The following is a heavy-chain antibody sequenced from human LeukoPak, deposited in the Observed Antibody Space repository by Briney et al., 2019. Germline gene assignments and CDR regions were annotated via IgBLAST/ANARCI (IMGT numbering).Heavy chain of an antibody. Sequence: GGSLRLSCTASGFTFSDYYMSWIRQAPGKGLEWVSYISSSSGSYTNYADSVKGRFTISRDNAKNSLYLHMNSLRAEDTAVYYRATSSYYGSGSDYWGQGTLVTVSS. D-gene: IGHD3-10*01. J-gene: IGHJ4*02. CDR1: GFTFSDYY. V-gene: IGHV3-11*06. CDR2: ISSSSGSYT. CDR3: ATSSYYGSGSDY.